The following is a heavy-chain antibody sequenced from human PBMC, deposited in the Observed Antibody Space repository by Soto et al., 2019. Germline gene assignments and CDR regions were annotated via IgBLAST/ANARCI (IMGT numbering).Heavy chain of an antibody. V-gene: IGHV3-15*01. D-gene: IGHD1-1*01. J-gene: IGHJ6*02. Sequence: NPGGSLRLSCAASGFTFSNAWMSWVRQAPGKGLEWVGRIKSKTDGGTTDYAAPVKGRFTISRDDSKNTLYQQINSLKTEDTAAYYCTSVAAVERNYYYCGIDFWGQGPRVTVSS. CDR1: GFTFSNAW. CDR2: IKSKTDGGTT. CDR3: TSVAAVERNYYYCGIDF.